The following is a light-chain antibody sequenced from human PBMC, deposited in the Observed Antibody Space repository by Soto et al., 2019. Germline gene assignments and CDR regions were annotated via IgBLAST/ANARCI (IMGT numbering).Light chain of an antibody. CDR1: SSDVGGYNY. J-gene: IGLJ1*01. Sequence: QSALTQPASVSGSPGQSITISCTGTSSDVGGYNYVSWYQQHPGKAPKLMIYEVSNRPSGFSNRFSGSKSGNTASLTISGLQAEDEADYYCSSYTSSSTLYVFGNGTKVTVL. CDR3: SSYTSSSTLYV. CDR2: EVS. V-gene: IGLV2-14*01.